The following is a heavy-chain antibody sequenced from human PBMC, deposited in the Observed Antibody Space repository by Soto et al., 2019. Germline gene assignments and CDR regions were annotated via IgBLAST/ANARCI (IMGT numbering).Heavy chain of an antibody. J-gene: IGHJ4*02. CDR1: GFTFSSYC. Sequence: SLILSWASSGFTFSSYCMHLVLQAPGKGLEWVAVISYDGSNKYYADSVKGRFTISRDNSKNTLYLQMNSLRAEDTAVYYCAKINFLKYYYDSSGFYWGQGTLVTVSS. CDR2: ISYDGSNK. CDR3: AKINFLKYYYDSSGFY. V-gene: IGHV3-30*18. D-gene: IGHD3-22*01.